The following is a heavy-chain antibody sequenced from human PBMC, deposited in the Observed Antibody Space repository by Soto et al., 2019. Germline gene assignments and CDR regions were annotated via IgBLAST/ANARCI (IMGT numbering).Heavy chain of an antibody. CDR3: GRVPELPPALVH. CDR2: IVPILGVA. CDR1: GDTFNSNA. Sequence: QVQLVQSGAEVKKPGSSVKVSCKTSGDTFNSNAISWVRQAPGQGHEWMGRIVPILGVADYAQKFQGRVTLTGDKSTSTVYLELSRLRSEDTALYYCGRVPELPPALVHWDQGTLVTVSS. D-gene: IGHD5-18*01. J-gene: IGHJ4*02. V-gene: IGHV1-69*04.